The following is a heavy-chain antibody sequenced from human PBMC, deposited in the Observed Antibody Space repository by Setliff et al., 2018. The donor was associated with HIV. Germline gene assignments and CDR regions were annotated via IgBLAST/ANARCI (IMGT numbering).Heavy chain of an antibody. CDR1: GGTFSSYA. Sequence: ASVKVSCKASGGTFSSYAISWVRQAPGQGLEWMGGINVALVKTKYSQRLQGRVTISSDTSANTVYMELSRLRSDDTAVYYCARDPGYKSTWYGVFDIWGQGTMVTVS. D-gene: IGHD6-13*01. V-gene: IGHV1-69*10. CDR2: INVALVKT. CDR3: ARDPGYKSTWYGVFDI. J-gene: IGHJ3*02.